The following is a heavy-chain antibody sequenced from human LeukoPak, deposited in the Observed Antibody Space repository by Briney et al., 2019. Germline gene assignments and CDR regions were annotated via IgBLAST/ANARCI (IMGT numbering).Heavy chain of an antibody. Sequence: GGSLRLSCAASGFTFSSYEMNWVRQAPGKGLEWVGFIRSKAYGGTTEYAASVKGRFTISRDHSKSIAYLQMNSVKTEDTAVYYCTRGGSSWYWLDYWGQGTLVTVSS. CDR3: TRGGSSWYWLDY. CDR2: IRSKAYGGTT. CDR1: GFTFSSYE. J-gene: IGHJ4*02. D-gene: IGHD6-13*01. V-gene: IGHV3-49*04.